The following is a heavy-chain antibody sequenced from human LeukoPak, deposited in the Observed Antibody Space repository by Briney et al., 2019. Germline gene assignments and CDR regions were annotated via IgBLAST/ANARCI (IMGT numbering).Heavy chain of an antibody. CDR1: GFTFSSYS. Sequence: GGSLRLSCAASGFTFSSYSMNWVRQAPGKGLEWVSSISSSSSYIYYADSVKGRFTISRDNAKNSLYLQMNSLRAEDTAVYYCARGGHEQQLARPGDFDYWGQGTLVTVSS. CDR2: ISSSSSYI. J-gene: IGHJ4*02. CDR3: ARGGHEQQLARPGDFDY. V-gene: IGHV3-21*01. D-gene: IGHD6-13*01.